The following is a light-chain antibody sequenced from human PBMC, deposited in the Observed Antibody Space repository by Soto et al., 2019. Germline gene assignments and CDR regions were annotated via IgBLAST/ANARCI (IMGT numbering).Light chain of an antibody. CDR2: SNN. CDR1: SSNIGSKT. CDR3: AAWDDSLNGVV. J-gene: IGLJ2*01. V-gene: IGLV1-44*01. Sequence: QPVLTQPPSASGTPGQRVTISCSGSSSNIGSKTVNWYQQLPGTAPKLLIYSNNQRPSGVPDRFSGSKSGTSASLAISGLQSEDAADYYCAAWDDSLNGVVFDGGTKLTVL.